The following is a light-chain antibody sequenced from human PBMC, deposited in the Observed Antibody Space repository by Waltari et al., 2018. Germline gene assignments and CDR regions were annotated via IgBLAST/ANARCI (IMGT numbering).Light chain of an antibody. Sequence: ATLSCRANQSVGKYLAWYQQKPGQAPRLLIYDTSTRATGIPDRFSGSGSGTDFSLTISRLEPEDFAVYYCQKYVSLPATFGQGTKVQAK. J-gene: IGKJ1*01. CDR3: QKYVSLPAT. CDR1: QSVGKY. V-gene: IGKV3-20*01. CDR2: DTS.